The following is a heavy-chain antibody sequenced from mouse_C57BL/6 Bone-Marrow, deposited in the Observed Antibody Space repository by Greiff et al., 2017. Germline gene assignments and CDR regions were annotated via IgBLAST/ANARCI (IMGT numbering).Heavy chain of an antibody. D-gene: IGHD2-5*01. Sequence: DVHLVESGGGLVKPGGSLKLSCAASGFTFSSYAMSWVRQTPEKRLEWVATISDGGSYTYYPDNVKGRFTISRDNAKNNLYLQMSHLKSEDTAMYYCARDRDYYSNYGWFAYWGQGTLVTVSA. J-gene: IGHJ3*01. CDR2: ISDGGSYT. CDR3: ARDRDYYSNYGWFAY. V-gene: IGHV5-4*01. CDR1: GFTFSSYA.